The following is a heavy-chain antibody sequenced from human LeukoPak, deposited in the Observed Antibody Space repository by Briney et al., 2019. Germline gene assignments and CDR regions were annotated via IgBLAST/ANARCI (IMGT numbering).Heavy chain of an antibody. CDR1: GFTFSDYY. J-gene: IGHJ4*02. D-gene: IGHD5-12*01. Sequence: GGSLRLSCAASGFTFSDYYMSWIRQAPGKGLEWVSYISSSSSYTDYADSVKGRFTISRDNAKDSLNLQMNSLRAEDTAVYYCARDSGYSGYSDYWGQGTLVTVSS. CDR3: ARDSGYSGYSDY. V-gene: IGHV3-11*05. CDR2: ISSSSSYT.